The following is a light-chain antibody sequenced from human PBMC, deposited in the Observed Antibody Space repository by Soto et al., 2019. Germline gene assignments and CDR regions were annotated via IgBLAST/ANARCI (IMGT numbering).Light chain of an antibody. Sequence: QSVLTQPASVSGSPGQSITISCTGTSSDVGGYNYVSWYQHLPGTAPKLLIYGGNNRPSGVPDRFSGSRSGTSASLDITGLQAEDEAAYFCQSYDMSLNNYVFGTGTKVTVL. CDR2: GGN. CDR3: QSYDMSLNNYV. J-gene: IGLJ1*01. CDR1: SSDVGGYNY. V-gene: IGLV2-14*03.